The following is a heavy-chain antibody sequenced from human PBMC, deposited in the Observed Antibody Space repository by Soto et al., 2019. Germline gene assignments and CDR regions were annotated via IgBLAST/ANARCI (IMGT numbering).Heavy chain of an antibody. D-gene: IGHD2-2*01. V-gene: IGHV4-4*02. CDR2: IYHSGST. CDR3: ARLAVVVPANWFAP. CDR1: GDSVSSSNW. Sequence: SETLSLTCSVSGDSVSSSNWWSWVRQPPGKGLEWIGEIYHSGSTNYNPSLKSRVTISVDKSKNQFSLKLSSVTAADTAVYYCARLAVVVPANWFAPGGQGTLVTVSS. J-gene: IGHJ5*02.